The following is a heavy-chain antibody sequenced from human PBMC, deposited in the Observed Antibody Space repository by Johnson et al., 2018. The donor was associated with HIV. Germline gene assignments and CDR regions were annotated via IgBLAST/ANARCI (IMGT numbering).Heavy chain of an antibody. D-gene: IGHD6-13*01. J-gene: IGHJ3*01. V-gene: IGHV3-23*04. CDR1: GFTFNNYA. CDR3: TTHSSSWADAFDV. CDR2: ISGSAGST. Sequence: VQLVESGGGLVQPGGSLRLSCAASGFTFNNYAMSWVRQAPGKGLEWVSGISGSAGSTYYTDSVKGRFTISRDNSKNTLYLQMNSLRGEDTAVYYCTTHSSSWADAFDVWGQGTMVTVSS.